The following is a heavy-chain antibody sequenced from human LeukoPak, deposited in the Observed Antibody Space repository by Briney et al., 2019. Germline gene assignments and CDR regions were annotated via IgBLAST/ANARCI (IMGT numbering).Heavy chain of an antibody. J-gene: IGHJ5*02. V-gene: IGHV1-8*01. CDR1: GYTFTNYD. CDR3: ARDDSSSWFNWFDP. Sequence: GASVKVSCKASGYTFTNYDINWVRQATGQGLEWMGWMNPNSGNTGYAQKFQGRVTMTRNTSISTAYMELSSLRSEDTAVYYCARDDSSSWFNWFDPWGQGTLVTVSS. D-gene: IGHD6-13*01. CDR2: MNPNSGNT.